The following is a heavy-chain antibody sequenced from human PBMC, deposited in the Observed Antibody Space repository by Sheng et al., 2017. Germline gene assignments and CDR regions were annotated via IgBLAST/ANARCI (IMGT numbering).Heavy chain of an antibody. CDR1: GYSISSGYY. V-gene: IGHV4-38-2*02. D-gene: IGHD2-15*01. J-gene: IGHJ5*02. CDR2: IYHSGST. CDR3: ARDSCSGGSFYSHWFDP. Sequence: QVQLQESGPGLVKPSETLSLTCAVSGYSISSGYYWGWIRQPPGKGLEWIGSIYHSGSTYYNPSLKSRVTISVDTSKNQFSLKLSSVTAADTAVYYCARDSCSGGSFYSHWFDPWGQGTLVIVSS.